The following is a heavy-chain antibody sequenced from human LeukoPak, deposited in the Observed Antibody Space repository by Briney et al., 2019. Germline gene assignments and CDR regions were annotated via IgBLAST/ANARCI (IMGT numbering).Heavy chain of an antibody. CDR1: GFTFSGSA. CDR3: TSPADSGSYYYMDV. D-gene: IGHD1-26*01. J-gene: IGHJ6*03. V-gene: IGHV3-73*01. Sequence: GGSLTLSCAASGFTFSGSAMHWVRQAPGKGLEWIGRIRSRANSYATAYAASVKGRFTIPRDDSKNTAYLQMNSLKTEDTAVNYCTSPADSGSYYYMDVWGKGTTVTVSS. CDR2: IRSRANSYAT.